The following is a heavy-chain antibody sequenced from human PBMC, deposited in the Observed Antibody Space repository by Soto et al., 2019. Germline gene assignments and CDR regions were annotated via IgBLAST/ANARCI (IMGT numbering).Heavy chain of an antibody. Sequence: GASVKVSCKASGYTFTGYYMHWVRQAPGQGLEWMGWINPNSGGTNYAQKFQGWVTMTRDTSISTAYMELSRLRSDDTAVYYCARNKEGVDGFLEWLPSYYGMDVWGQGTTVTVSS. CDR3: ARNKEGVDGFLEWLPSYYGMDV. V-gene: IGHV1-2*04. J-gene: IGHJ6*02. CDR2: INPNSGGT. D-gene: IGHD3-3*01. CDR1: GYTFTGYY.